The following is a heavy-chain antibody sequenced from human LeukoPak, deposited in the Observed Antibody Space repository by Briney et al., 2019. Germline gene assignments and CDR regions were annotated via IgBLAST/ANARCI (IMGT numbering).Heavy chain of an antibody. J-gene: IGHJ4*02. CDR2: IYTSGTT. D-gene: IGHD3-10*01. CDR3: ARDAKYYFGSRTYFFFEY. Sequence: PSETLSLTCTVSGGSFSSYYWSWIRQPAGKGLEWIGHIYTSGTTNYNPSLKSRVTMSIGTSKNQFYLKLSSVTAADTAIYYCARDAKYYFGSRTYFFFEYWGQGTLLTVSS. CDR1: GGSFSSYY. V-gene: IGHV4-4*07.